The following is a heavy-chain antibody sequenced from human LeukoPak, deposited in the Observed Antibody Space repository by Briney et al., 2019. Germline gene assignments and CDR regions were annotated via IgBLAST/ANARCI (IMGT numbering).Heavy chain of an antibody. D-gene: IGHD3-3*01. CDR1: GGSISSGGYY. V-gene: IGHV4-31*03. J-gene: IGHJ6*02. CDR2: IYYSGST. CDR3: ARAPPPLRFLEWLSPMDV. Sequence: SETLSLTCTVSGGSISSGGYYWSWIRQHPGKGLEWIGYIYYSGSTYYNPSLKSRFTISVDTSKNQFSLKLSSVTAADTAVYYCARAPPPLRFLEWLSPMDVWGQGTTVTVSS.